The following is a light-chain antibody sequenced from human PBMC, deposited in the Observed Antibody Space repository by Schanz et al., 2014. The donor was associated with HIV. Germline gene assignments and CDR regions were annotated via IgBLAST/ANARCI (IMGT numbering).Light chain of an antibody. CDR3: TSYAGSNNLV. V-gene: IGLV2-11*01. CDR1: SSDVGGYDL. J-gene: IGLJ2*01. Sequence: QSVLTQPRSVSGSPGQSVTISCSGTSSDVGGYDLVSWYQHHPGKAPKLLILDVTKRASGVPARFSGSKSGSTASLTISGLQAEDEADYYCTSYAGSNNLVFGGGTKLTVL. CDR2: DVT.